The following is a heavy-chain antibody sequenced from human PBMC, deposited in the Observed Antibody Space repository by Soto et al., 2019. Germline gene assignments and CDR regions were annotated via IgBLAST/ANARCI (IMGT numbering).Heavy chain of an antibody. CDR3: ARTYSSGWYDREYLEH. CDR2: ISGSGGST. D-gene: IGHD6-19*01. Sequence: GGSLRLSCAASGCTFSSYAMSWVRQAPGKGLEWVSAISGSGGSTYYADSVKGRFTISRDNSKNTLYLQMNSLRAEDTAVYYCARTYSSGWYDREYLEHSFEGTLVTVFS. CDR1: GCTFSSYA. J-gene: IGHJ1*01. V-gene: IGHV3-23*01.